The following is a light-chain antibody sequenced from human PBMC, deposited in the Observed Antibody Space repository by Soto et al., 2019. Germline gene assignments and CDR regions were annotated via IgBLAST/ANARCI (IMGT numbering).Light chain of an antibody. J-gene: IGKJ1*01. V-gene: IGKV3-20*01. CDR3: QQYRTPPQT. CDR1: QSVSSNY. CDR2: GAS. Sequence: IGLTNSAGTVSLSPIDIPTLSFMASQSVSSNYLAWYQQKPGQAPRLLMYGASSRATGIPDRFSASGSGTDFSLTISLLEPEDLAVYYCQQYRTPPQTLGQGP.